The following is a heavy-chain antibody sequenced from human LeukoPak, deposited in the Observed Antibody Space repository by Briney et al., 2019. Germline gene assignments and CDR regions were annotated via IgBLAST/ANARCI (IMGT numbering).Heavy chain of an antibody. V-gene: IGHV4-30-2*01. Sequence: PSETLSLTCTVSGGSISSGGYYWSWIRQAPGKGLEWIGYIYHSGSTYYYPSLKSRVTISIYRSQNQFSLKLSSVTAADTAVYYCARVVGRTTYQLLTYYFDYWGQGTLVAVSS. CDR2: IYHSGST. CDR1: GGSISSGGYY. D-gene: IGHD2-2*01. J-gene: IGHJ4*02. CDR3: ARVVGRTTYQLLTYYFDY.